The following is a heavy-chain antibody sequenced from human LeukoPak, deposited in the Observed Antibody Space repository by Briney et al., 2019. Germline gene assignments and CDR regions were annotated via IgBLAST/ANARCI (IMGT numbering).Heavy chain of an antibody. J-gene: IGHJ4*02. CDR1: GYTFTSYG. Sequence: GASVTVSCKASGYTFTSYGISWVRQAPGQGLEWMGWISAYNGNTNYAQKLQGRVTMTTDTSTSTAYMELRSLRSDDTAVYYCARDPPKVGATWPLSDYWGQGTLVTVSS. V-gene: IGHV1-18*01. CDR3: ARDPPKVGATWPLSDY. CDR2: ISAYNGNT. D-gene: IGHD1-26*01.